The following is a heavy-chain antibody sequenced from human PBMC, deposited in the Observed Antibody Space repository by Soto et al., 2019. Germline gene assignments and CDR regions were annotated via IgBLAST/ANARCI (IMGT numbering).Heavy chain of an antibody. V-gene: IGHV3-48*03. CDR3: ARAMIVVEFGLDV. CDR2: ITASGSVI. Sequence: DEQLVESGGGLVQPGGSLRLSCAASGFSFRGFEMAWARQAPGKGLEWLSYITASGSVIHYADSVKGRFTISRDNAKNSLFLQMNSLRPDDTATYYCARAMIVVEFGLDVWGQGTTVIVSS. CDR1: GFSFRGFE. D-gene: IGHD3-22*01. J-gene: IGHJ6*02.